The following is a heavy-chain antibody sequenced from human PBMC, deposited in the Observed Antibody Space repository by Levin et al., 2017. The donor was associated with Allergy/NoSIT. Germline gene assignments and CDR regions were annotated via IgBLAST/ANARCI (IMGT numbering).Heavy chain of an antibody. V-gene: IGHV1-69*13. CDR1: GGTLRNYP. CDR3: ARPRGGFYGSGSFDC. CDR2: IIPAFAST. J-gene: IGHJ4*02. Sequence: SVKVSCKAFGGTLRNYPISWVRQAPGQGLEWMGGIIPAFASTNYAQKFQGRVTITADESTRTAYMELRSLRSEDTAVYFCARPRGGFYGSGSFDCWGQGTLVTVSS. D-gene: IGHD3-10*01.